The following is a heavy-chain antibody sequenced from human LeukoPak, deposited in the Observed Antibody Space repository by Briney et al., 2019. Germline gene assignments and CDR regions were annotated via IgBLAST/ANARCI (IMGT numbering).Heavy chain of an antibody. CDR2: ISAYNGNT. J-gene: IGHJ4*02. CDR3: ARSRRHGYYDILTGYYADFDY. CDR1: GYTFTSYG. D-gene: IGHD3-9*01. V-gene: IGHV1-18*01. Sequence: GASVKVSCKASGYTFTSYGISWVRQAPGQGLEWMGWISAYNGNTNYAQKLQGRVTMTTDTSTSTAYMELRSLRPDDTAVYYCARSRRHGYYDILTGYYADFDYWGQGTLVTVSS.